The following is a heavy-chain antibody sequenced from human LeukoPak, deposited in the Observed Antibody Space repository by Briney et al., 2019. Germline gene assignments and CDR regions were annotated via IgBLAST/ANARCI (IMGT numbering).Heavy chain of an antibody. V-gene: IGHV3-30*03. CDR1: KFPFSSYG. J-gene: IGHJ6*02. Sequence: GGSLRLSCAASKFPFSSYGMHWVRQAPGKGLEWVAIISYDGSNKYYADSVKGRFTISRDNSKNTLYLQMNSLRAEDTAVHYCARDDYHYGMDVWGQGTTVTVSS. CDR2: ISYDGSNK. CDR3: ARDDYHYGMDV.